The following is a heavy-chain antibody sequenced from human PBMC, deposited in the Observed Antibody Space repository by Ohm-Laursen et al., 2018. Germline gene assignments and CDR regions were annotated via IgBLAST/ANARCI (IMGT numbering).Heavy chain of an antibody. CDR1: GFTVSTKY. Sequence: SLRLSCTASGFTVSTKYMSWVRQAPGKGLEWVSAISTGGFTTFYADSVKDRFTIARDNSDNTLYLQMDSLRAEDTARYYCAKGVGYDSSGYVAFDIWGQGTMVTVSS. CDR3: AKGVGYDSSGYVAFDI. V-gene: IGHV3-23*01. J-gene: IGHJ3*02. D-gene: IGHD3-22*01. CDR2: ISTGGFTT.